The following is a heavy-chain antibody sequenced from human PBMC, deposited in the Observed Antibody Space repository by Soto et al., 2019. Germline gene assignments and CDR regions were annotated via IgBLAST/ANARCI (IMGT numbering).Heavy chain of an antibody. J-gene: IGHJ6*02. V-gene: IGHV1-69*06. CDR1: GGTFSSYA. D-gene: IGHD3-10*01. CDR3: ARVAMVRGVITPLSYYYGIDV. Sequence: GASVKVSCKASGGTFSSYAISWVRQAPGQGLEWMGGIIPIFGTANYAQKFQGRVTITADKSTSTAYMELSSLRSEDTAVYYCARVAMVRGVITPLSYYYGIDVWGQGTTVTVSS. CDR2: IIPIFGTA.